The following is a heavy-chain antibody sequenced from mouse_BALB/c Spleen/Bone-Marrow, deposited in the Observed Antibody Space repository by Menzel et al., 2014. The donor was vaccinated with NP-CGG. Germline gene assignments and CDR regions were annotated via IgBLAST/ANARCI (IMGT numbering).Heavy chain of an antibody. CDR3: VKGVYGNTFAY. Sequence: LVKTGASVKISCKASGYSFTGYYMHWVKQSHGKSLEWIGYISCYNGATSYNQKFKGKATFTVDTSSSTAYMQFNSLTSEDSAVYYCVKGVYGNTFAYWGQGTLVTVSA. J-gene: IGHJ3*01. V-gene: IGHV1S34*01. D-gene: IGHD2-1*01. CDR1: GYSFTGYY. CDR2: ISCYNGAT.